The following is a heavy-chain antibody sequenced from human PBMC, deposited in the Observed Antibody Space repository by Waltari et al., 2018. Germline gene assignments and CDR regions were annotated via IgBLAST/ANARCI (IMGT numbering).Heavy chain of an antibody. CDR3: AKGGWFGELFGRFDY. CDR2: SSWNSGSI. J-gene: IGHJ4*02. CDR1: GSTFDTFD. V-gene: IGHV3-9*01. D-gene: IGHD3-10*01. Sequence: DVQLVESGGGLVQLGRSLRLSCAASGSTFDTFDSPWLRQAPGKGLEWVSGSSWNSGSIGYADSVKGRFTISRDNAKNSLYLQMNSLRAEDTALYYCAKGGWFGELFGRFDYWGQGTLVTVSS.